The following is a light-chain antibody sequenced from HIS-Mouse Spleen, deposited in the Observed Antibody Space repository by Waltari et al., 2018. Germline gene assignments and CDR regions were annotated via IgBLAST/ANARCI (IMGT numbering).Light chain of an antibody. Sequence: SYELTQPPSVSVSPGQTASITCSGDKLGDKYACWYQQKPGQSPVLVIYQDSKWPSGSPEQFSGSNSGNTATLTISGTQAMDEADYYCQAWDSSYSVFGGGTKLTVL. CDR2: QDS. CDR1: KLGDKY. V-gene: IGLV3-1*01. J-gene: IGLJ2*01. CDR3: QAWDSSYSV.